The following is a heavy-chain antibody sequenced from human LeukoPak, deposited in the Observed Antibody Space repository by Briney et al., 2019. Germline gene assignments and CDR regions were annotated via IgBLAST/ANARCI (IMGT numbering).Heavy chain of an antibody. CDR1: GFTFSSYW. Sequence: GGSLRLSCAASGFTFSSYWMSWVRQAPGKGLEWVANIKQDGSEKYYVDSVKGRFTISRDNAKNSLYLRMNSLRAEDTAVYYCAREPNHYYGSGSYYKGTDYWGQGTLVTVSS. D-gene: IGHD3-10*01. CDR3: AREPNHYYGSGSYYKGTDY. J-gene: IGHJ4*02. V-gene: IGHV3-7*01. CDR2: IKQDGSEK.